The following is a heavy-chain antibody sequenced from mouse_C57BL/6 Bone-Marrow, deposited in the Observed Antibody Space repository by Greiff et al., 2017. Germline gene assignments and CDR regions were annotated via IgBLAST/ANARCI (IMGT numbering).Heavy chain of an antibody. Sequence: EVKLQESGGDLVKPGGSLKLSCAASGFTFSSYGMSWVRQTPDKRLEWVATISSGGSYTYYPDSVKGRFTISRDNAKNTQYMQMSSLKSEDTAMYYCARQGYDYLDYWGQGTTLTVSS. CDR3: ARQGYDYLDY. J-gene: IGHJ2*01. D-gene: IGHD2-3*01. V-gene: IGHV5-6*01. CDR1: GFTFSSYG. CDR2: ISSGGSYT.